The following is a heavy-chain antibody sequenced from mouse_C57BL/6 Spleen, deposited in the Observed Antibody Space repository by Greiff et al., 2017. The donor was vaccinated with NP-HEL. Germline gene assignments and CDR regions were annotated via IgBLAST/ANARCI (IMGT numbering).Heavy chain of an antibody. J-gene: IGHJ1*03. CDR1: GYTFTSYW. CDR3: APIRYGSSYGYFDV. CDR2: IYPGSGST. Sequence: VKLQQPGAELVKPGASVKMSCKASGYTFTSYWITWVKQRPGQGLEWIGDIYPGSGSTNYNEKFKSKATLTVDTSSSTAYMQLSSLTSEDSAVYYCAPIRYGSSYGYFDVWGTGTTVTVSS. V-gene: IGHV1-55*01. D-gene: IGHD1-1*01.